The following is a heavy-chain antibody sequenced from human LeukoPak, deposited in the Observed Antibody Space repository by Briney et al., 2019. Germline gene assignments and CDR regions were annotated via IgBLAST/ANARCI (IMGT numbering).Heavy chain of an antibody. CDR2: IFHNGGT. J-gene: IGHJ3*02. D-gene: IGHD3-10*01. CDR1: GGSISSSSYY. CDR3: GRHGGATMVRGVLVDGFDI. Sequence: SETLSLTCTVSGGSISSSSYYWGWIRQPPGKGLEWIAYIFHNGGTNYNPSPKSRVSISVDTSKKQLSLKLSSVTAADTAVYYCGRHGGATMVRGVLVDGFDIWGQGTMVTVSS. V-gene: IGHV4-61*05.